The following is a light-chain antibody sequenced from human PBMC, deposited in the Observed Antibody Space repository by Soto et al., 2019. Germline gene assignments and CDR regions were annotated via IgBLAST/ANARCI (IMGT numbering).Light chain of an antibody. J-gene: IGKJ1*01. CDR3: QLYSSYSPWT. V-gene: IGKV1-5*03. CDR1: QSVSNW. Sequence: IQMTQSPSTLSASVGDRVTITCRASQSVSNWVAWYQQKPGKAPKLLIHKASTLETGVPSRFSGSESGTEFTLTISNLQPDDFAIYYCQLYSSYSPWTFCQGTKV. CDR2: KAS.